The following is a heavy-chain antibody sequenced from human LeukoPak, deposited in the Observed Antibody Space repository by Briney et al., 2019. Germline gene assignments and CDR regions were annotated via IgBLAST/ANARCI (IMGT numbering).Heavy chain of an antibody. CDR1: GVSISSLF. J-gene: IGHJ4*02. V-gene: IGHV4-59*11. CDR2: ITYSGRT. CDR3: ARTGLTGKVDY. D-gene: IGHD7-27*01. Sequence: SETLSLTCNVPGVSISSLFWTWIRQPPGKGLEWIGYITYSGRTNYNPSLKSRVSLSVDSSKNQFSLMVTSVNSADTAVYFCARTGLTGKVDYWGQGILVTVSS.